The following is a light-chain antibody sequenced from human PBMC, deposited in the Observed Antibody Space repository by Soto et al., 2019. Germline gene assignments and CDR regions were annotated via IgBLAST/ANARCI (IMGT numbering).Light chain of an antibody. Sequence: VLKQCPGTLSLTPEESATRSDWASQTVSITYLTWYQQKPGQAPRLLIFGASKRATGIPDRFSGSGSGRDFTLTISGLEPEDFAVYYCQQYGSLPLIRFGQGTRLEIK. CDR1: QTVSITY. V-gene: IGKV3-20*01. CDR3: QQYGSLPLIR. CDR2: GAS. J-gene: IGKJ5*01.